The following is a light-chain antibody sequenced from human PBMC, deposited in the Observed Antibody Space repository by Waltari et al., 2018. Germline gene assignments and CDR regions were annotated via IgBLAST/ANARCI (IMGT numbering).Light chain of an antibody. CDR2: ENT. Sequence: QSVLTQAPSVSGAPGQRVTISCTGGDSNIAAFGVDWYQHRPGRVPKLRIYENTNRPSGVPDRFSGSRSGTSASLAIAGLQPEDEGDYYCQSYDNSLRGSVLFGGGTKLTVL. J-gene: IGLJ3*02. V-gene: IGLV1-40*01. CDR1: DSNIAAFG. CDR3: QSYDNSLRGSVL.